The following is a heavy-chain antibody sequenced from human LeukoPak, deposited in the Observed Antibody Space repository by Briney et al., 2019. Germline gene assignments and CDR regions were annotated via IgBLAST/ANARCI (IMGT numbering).Heavy chain of an antibody. J-gene: IGHJ4*02. CDR2: ISGSGSRT. Sequence: GGSLRLSCGASGFTFSTYAMSWVRQAPGKGLEWVSAISGSGSRTYYANSVKGRFTISRDNSKNTLYLQMNSLRAEDTAVYYCAKVSSALVTNYFDFWGQGTLVTVSS. V-gene: IGHV3-23*01. D-gene: IGHD5-18*01. CDR1: GFTFSTYA. CDR3: AKVSSALVTNYFDF.